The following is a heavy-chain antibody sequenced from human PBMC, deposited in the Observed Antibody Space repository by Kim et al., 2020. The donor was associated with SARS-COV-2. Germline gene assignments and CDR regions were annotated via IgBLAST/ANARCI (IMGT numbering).Heavy chain of an antibody. CDR2: ISAYNGNT. J-gene: IGHJ3*02. V-gene: IGHV1-18*04. CDR3: ARDGFVGLLSLVPAADDAFDI. CDR1: GYTFTSYG. D-gene: IGHD2-2*01. Sequence: ASVKVSCKASGYTFTSYGISWVRQAPGQGLEWMGWISAYNGNTNYAQKLQGRVTMTTDTSTSTAYMELRSLRSDDTAVYYCARDGFVGLLSLVPAADDAFDIWGQGTMVTVSS.